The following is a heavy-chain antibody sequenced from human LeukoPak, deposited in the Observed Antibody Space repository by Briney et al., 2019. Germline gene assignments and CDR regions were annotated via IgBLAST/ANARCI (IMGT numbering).Heavy chain of an antibody. CDR1: GFAFSSYG. V-gene: IGHV3-30*02. CDR2: IRYDGSNK. D-gene: IGHD6-19*01. Sequence: GGSLRLSCAASGFAFSSYGMHWVRQAPGKGLEWVAFIRYDGSNKYYADSVKGRFTISRDNSKKTLYLQMNSLRAEDTAVYYCAKVRSSGPSDYYYGMDVWGQGTTVTVSS. CDR3: AKVRSSGPSDYYYGMDV. J-gene: IGHJ6*02.